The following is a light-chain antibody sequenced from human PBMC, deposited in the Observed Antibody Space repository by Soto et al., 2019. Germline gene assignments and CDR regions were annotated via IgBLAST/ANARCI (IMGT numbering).Light chain of an antibody. CDR3: CSYAGTTTPAV. J-gene: IGLJ7*01. V-gene: IGLV2-23*02. Sequence: QFALTQPASVSGSPGQSITISCTGTSSDVGIYDLVSWYQQLPGKAPKLMIFEVNKRPSGVSNRFSGSKSGNTASLTISGRQAEDEDDDYCCSYAGTTTPAVFGGGTQLTVL. CDR2: EVN. CDR1: SSDVGIYDL.